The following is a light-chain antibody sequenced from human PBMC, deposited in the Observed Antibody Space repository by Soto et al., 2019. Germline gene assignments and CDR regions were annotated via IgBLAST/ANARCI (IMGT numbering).Light chain of an antibody. CDR3: QQLQDDPIT. V-gene: IGKV1-9*01. J-gene: IGKJ5*01. CDR2: AAS. CDR1: QGIDSS. Sequence: ILLTQSPSSLSSSVGDRVTITCRASQGIDSSFAWYQEKPVKAPKLLIYAASSLQSGVPSRFSGSGSGTDFTLTRSSLQPEDFATYYCQQLQDDPITCGQGTRWRL.